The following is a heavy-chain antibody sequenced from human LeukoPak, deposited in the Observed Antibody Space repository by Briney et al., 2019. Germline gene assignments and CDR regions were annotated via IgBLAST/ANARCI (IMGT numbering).Heavy chain of an antibody. J-gene: IGHJ4*02. CDR2: IYHSGST. V-gene: IGHV4-38-2*02. CDR1: GYSISSGFY. Sequence: SETLSLTCTVSGYSISSGFYWGWIRQPPGKGLECIGSIYHSGSTYYNPSLKSRVTISVDTSKNQFSLNLSSVTAADTAMYYCARAVGQLLEAGFDYWGQGTLVTVSS. D-gene: IGHD1-26*01. CDR3: ARAVGQLLEAGFDY.